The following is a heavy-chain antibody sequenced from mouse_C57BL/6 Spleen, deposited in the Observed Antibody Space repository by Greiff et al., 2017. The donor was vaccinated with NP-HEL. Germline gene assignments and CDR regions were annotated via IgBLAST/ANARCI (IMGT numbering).Heavy chain of an antibody. CDR1: GFTFSDYG. D-gene: IGHD3-2*02. J-gene: IGHJ4*01. CDR2: ISSGSSTI. CDR3: ARLDSSGYVGYAMDY. V-gene: IGHV5-17*01. Sequence: EVKLVESGGGLVKPGGSLKLSCAASGFTFSDYGMHWVRQAPEKGLEWVAYISSGSSTIYYADPVKGRFTISRDNAKNTLFLQMTSLRSEDTAMYYCARLDSSGYVGYAMDYWGQGTSVTVSS.